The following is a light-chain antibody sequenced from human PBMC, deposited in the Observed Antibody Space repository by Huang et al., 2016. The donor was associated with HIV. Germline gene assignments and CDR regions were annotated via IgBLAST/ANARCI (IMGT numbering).Light chain of an antibody. CDR3: QHRSSWPPSVT. V-gene: IGKV3-11*01. J-gene: IGKJ4*02. CDR1: QSYPSH. CDR2: DVC. Sequence: ENVLTQSPATLSLSPGERAILSCSASQSYPSHIAWYQHKTGPPTRLLIYDVCTQAPGTPARCSCSGSGPDVSPTIIGLEPEDFAVYYCQHRSSWPPSVTFGGGTRVGVK.